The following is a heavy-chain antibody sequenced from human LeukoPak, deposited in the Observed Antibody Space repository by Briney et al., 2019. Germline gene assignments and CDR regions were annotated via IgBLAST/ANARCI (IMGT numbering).Heavy chain of an antibody. CDR2: IWFDGKTT. CDR1: GFTFSTHA. D-gene: IGHD6-19*01. CDR3: TRDPPSSGWSFDY. Sequence: GGSLRLSCAASGFTFSTHAMHWVRQAPAKGLEWVAMIWFDGKTTYYVNSVKGRFTISRDNSKNTVDLRMNSLRAEDTAVYYCTRDPPSSGWSFDYWGQGTLVTLSS. J-gene: IGHJ4*02. V-gene: IGHV3-33*01.